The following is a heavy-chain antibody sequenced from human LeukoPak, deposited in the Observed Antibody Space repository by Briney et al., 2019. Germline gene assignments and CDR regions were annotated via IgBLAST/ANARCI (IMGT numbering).Heavy chain of an antibody. J-gene: IGHJ4*02. CDR3: ARDPSRYSSGWYSYYFDY. CDR1: GYTFTDYY. Sequence: ASVTVSFKASGYTFTDYYMHWVRQAPGQGVEWMGWINPNSGGTNYAQKFQGWVTMTRDTSISTAYMELSRLRSDDTAVYYCARDPSRYSSGWYSYYFDYWGQGTLVTVSS. CDR2: INPNSGGT. D-gene: IGHD6-19*01. V-gene: IGHV1-2*04.